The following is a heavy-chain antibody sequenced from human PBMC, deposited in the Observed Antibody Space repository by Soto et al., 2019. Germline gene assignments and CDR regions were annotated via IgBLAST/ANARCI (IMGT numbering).Heavy chain of an antibody. J-gene: IGHJ4*01. CDR2: IYYSGST. CDR1: SGCICSTGDS. CDR3: ARHYYDALGC. Sequence: SYSLYLTSTLSSGCICSTGDSWGWNRQPPGKGLGLIGSIYYSGSTYYNPSLKSLVTISVDTSKNQFSLKLSSVIAAYTAVYYWARHYYDALGCWGHGTLVTVSS. V-gene: IGHV4-39*01. D-gene: IGHD3-22*01.